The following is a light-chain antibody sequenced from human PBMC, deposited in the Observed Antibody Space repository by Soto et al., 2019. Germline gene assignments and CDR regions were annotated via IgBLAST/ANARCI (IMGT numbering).Light chain of an antibody. V-gene: IGLV1-40*01. CDR1: SSNIGANYN. J-gene: IGLJ1*01. CDR3: QSYDSSLSGCV. CDR2: VHS. Sequence: QSVLTQPASVSGAPGQMVTFSCTGSSSNIGANYNVHWYQQLLGTAPRLLIYVHSNRPSGVPDRFSASKSGTSASLAITGLQAEDEADYYCQSYDSSLSGCVFGTGTKVTVL.